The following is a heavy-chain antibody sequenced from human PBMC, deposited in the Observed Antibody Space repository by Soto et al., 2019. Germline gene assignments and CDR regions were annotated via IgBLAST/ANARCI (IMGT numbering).Heavy chain of an antibody. J-gene: IGHJ6*02. D-gene: IGHD1-26*01. CDR1: GFSFSTYG. CDR3: GTRGAFSDYLLSRSYFHAMDV. Sequence: GWSLSLSCAASGFSFSTYGVHWVRQGTGRGLEWVSGIGSAGDTYYSDSVKGRFTISRDNAGNSFSLQMNSRTAGDTAGYFCGTRGAFSDYLLSRSYFHAMDVWGQGPTVTVSS. CDR2: IGSAGDT. V-gene: IGHV3-13*01.